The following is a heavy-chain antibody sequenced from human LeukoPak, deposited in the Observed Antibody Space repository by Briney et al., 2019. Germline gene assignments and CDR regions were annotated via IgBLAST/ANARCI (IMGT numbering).Heavy chain of an antibody. J-gene: IGHJ3*02. CDR2: INPSGGST. CDR1: RYTFTSYY. Sequence: GASVKVSCKSSRYTFTSYYMHWVRQAPGQGLEWVGIINPSGGSTSYAQKFEGRVNITRDASPHTVYMELSSLRSEDTDVYYCARALAQYYYGSGSYNDAFDIWGQGTMVTVSS. D-gene: IGHD3-10*01. CDR3: ARALAQYYYGSGSYNDAFDI. V-gene: IGHV1-46*01.